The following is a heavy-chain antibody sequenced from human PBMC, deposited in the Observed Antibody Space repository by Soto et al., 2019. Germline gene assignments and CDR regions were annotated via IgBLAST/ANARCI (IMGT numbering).Heavy chain of an antibody. Sequence: SETLSLTCDAYAWPFRVYIWTWIRQTPGLGLQWIGQINHSGSANYNPSLKSRVTISVHTSNSQFSLELNSVTAADTAVYYCARGLISGSHYSGGWYYFDSWGQGTQVT. J-gene: IGHJ4*02. CDR3: ARGLISGSHYSGGWYYFDS. CDR2: INHSGSA. V-gene: IGHV4-34*01. D-gene: IGHD1-26*01. CDR1: AWPFRVYI.